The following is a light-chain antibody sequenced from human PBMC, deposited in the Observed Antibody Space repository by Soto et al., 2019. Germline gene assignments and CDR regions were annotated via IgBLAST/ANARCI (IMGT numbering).Light chain of an antibody. V-gene: IGKV1-5*03. CDR2: KAS. Sequence: DIPMTQSPSTLSASVGDRVTITCRASQSISSWLAWYQQKPGKAPKFLIYKASNLDSGVPLRFSGSGSGTEFTLTISSLQPDDFATYYCQQYNSYPVTFGGGTKVEIK. J-gene: IGKJ4*01. CDR1: QSISSW. CDR3: QQYNSYPVT.